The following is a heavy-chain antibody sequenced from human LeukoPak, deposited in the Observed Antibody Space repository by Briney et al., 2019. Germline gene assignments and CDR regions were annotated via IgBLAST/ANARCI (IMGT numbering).Heavy chain of an antibody. D-gene: IGHD2-2*01. V-gene: IGHV3-21*01. CDR1: GFTFSSYS. Sequence: GGSLRLSCAASGFTFSSYSMNWVRQAPGKGLEWVSSISSSSSYIYYADSVKGRFTISRDNAKNSLYLQMNSLRAEDTAVYYCARAGIVVVPAALSTDAFDIWGQGTMVTVSS. CDR3: ARAGIVVVPAALSTDAFDI. J-gene: IGHJ3*02. CDR2: ISSSSSYI.